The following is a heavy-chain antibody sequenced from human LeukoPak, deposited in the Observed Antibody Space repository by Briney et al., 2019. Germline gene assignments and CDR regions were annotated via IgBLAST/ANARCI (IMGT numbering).Heavy chain of an antibody. Sequence: PSETLSLTCAVYGGSFSGYYWSWIRQPPGKGLEWIGSIYYSGSTYYNPSLKSRVTISVDTSKNQFSLKLSSVTAADTAVYYCARHISVYCGGDCYSPNWFDPWGQGTLVTVSS. CDR2: IYYSGST. CDR3: ARHISVYCGGDCYSPNWFDP. D-gene: IGHD2-21*02. V-gene: IGHV4-34*01. CDR1: GGSFSGYY. J-gene: IGHJ5*02.